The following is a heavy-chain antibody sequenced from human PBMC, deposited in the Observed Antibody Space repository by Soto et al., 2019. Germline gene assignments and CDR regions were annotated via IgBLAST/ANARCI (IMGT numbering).Heavy chain of an antibody. CDR3: ARNLVLSGFDY. D-gene: IGHD1-26*01. CDR2: ISSNSDYI. CDR1: GFTFSSYS. Sequence: PGGSLRLSCTASGFTFSSYSINWVRQAPGKGLEWVSSISSNSDYIYYADSLKGRFTISRDNARNSPYLQMNSLRAEDTAVYYCARNLVLSGFDYWGQGTLVTVSS. V-gene: IGHV3-21*01. J-gene: IGHJ4*02.